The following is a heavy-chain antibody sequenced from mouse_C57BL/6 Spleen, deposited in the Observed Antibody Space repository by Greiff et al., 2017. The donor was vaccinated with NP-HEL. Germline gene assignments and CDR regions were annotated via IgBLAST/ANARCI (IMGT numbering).Heavy chain of an antibody. Sequence: QVQLKQSGAELVKPGASVKISCKASGYAFSSYWMNWVKQRPGKGLEWIGQIYPGDGDTNYNGKFKGKATLTADKSSSTAYMQLSSLTSEDSAVYFCARRGDSSGPFAYWGQGTLVTVSA. D-gene: IGHD3-2*02. CDR3: ARRGDSSGPFAY. V-gene: IGHV1-80*01. CDR1: GYAFSSYW. J-gene: IGHJ3*01. CDR2: IYPGDGDT.